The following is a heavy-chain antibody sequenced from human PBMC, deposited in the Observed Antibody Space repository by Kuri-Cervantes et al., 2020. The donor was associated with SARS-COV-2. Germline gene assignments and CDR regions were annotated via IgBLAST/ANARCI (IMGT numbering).Heavy chain of an antibody. V-gene: IGHV3-21*01. Sequence: GESLKISCAASGFTFSSYSMNWVRQAPGKGLEWVSSISSSSSYIYYADSVKGRFTISRDNAKNSLYLQMNSLGAEDTAVYYCAKDHFGLAASPGQVAFDYWGQGTLVTVSS. CDR2: ISSSSSYI. CDR3: AKDHFGLAASPGQVAFDY. D-gene: IGHD6-13*01. CDR1: GFTFSSYS. J-gene: IGHJ4*02.